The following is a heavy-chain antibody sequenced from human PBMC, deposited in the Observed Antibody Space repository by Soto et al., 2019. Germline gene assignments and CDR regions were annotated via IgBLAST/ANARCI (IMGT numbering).Heavy chain of an antibody. CDR2: ISSSSSYI. J-gene: IGHJ6*02. V-gene: IGHV3-21*01. CDR3: ASRFTDTIVVVADTLSYGMDV. Sequence: GGSLRLSCAASGFTFSSYSMNCVRQAPGKXLDWVSSISSSSSYIYYADSVKGRFTISRDNAKNSLYLQMNSLRAEDTAVYYCASRFTDTIVVVADTLSYGMDVWGQGITVTVSS. CDR1: GFTFSSYS. D-gene: IGHD2-15*01.